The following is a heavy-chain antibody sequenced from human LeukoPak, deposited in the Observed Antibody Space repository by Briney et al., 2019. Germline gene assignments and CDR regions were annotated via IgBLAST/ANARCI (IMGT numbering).Heavy chain of an antibody. CDR1: GYTFTSYG. Sequence: GASVKVSCKASGYTFTSYGISWVRQAPGQGLEWMGWISAYNGNTNYAQKLQGRVTMTTDTSTSTAYMELRSLRSDDTAVYYCARDPGSEPQRWRSSSGWYDDYWGQGTLVTVSS. D-gene: IGHD6-19*01. V-gene: IGHV1-18*01. CDR2: ISAYNGNT. J-gene: IGHJ4*02. CDR3: ARDPGSEPQRWRSSSGWYDDY.